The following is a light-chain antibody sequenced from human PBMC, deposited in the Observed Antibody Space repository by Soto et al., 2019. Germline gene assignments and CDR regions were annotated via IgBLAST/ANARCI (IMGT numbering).Light chain of an antibody. CDR2: RNN. J-gene: IGLJ7*01. CDR3: AAWDESLSGAV. V-gene: IGLV1-47*01. Sequence: QSVLTQPPSASGPPGQRVTISCSGSSSNIGSNYVYWYQQLPGTAPKLLIYRNNQRPSGVPDRFSGSKSGTSASLAISGRRSEDEADYYCAAWDESLSGAVFGGGTQLTVL. CDR1: SSNIGSNY.